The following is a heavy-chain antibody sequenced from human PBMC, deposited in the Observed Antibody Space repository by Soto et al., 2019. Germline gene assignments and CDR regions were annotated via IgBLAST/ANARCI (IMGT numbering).Heavy chain of an antibody. CDR3: ASRLNYYDSSGSGNF. Sequence: GGSLSLSCAASGFTFSDYSMNWVRQAPGKGLEWVSYIVGSSSTIYYADSVKGRFTISRDNAKNSLYLQMNSLRDEDTAVYYCASRLNYYDSSGSGNFWGQGTLVTVSS. CDR1: GFTFSDYS. D-gene: IGHD3-22*01. CDR2: IVGSSSTI. J-gene: IGHJ4*02. V-gene: IGHV3-48*02.